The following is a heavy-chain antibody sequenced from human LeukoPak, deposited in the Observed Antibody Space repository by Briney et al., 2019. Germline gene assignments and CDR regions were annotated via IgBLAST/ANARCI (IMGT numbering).Heavy chain of an antibody. CDR2: INHSGST. V-gene: IGHV4-34*01. J-gene: IGHJ4*02. CDR1: GWTFSGYY. Sequence: PSETLSLTCPVYGWTFSGYYWRWLRQPPGKGLEWIGEINHSGSTNYNPSLNSRVTISVDTSKNQFSLKLSSVTAADTAVYYCARTPWPDGGNDYWGQGTLVTVSS. D-gene: IGHD2-15*01. CDR3: ARTPWPDGGNDY.